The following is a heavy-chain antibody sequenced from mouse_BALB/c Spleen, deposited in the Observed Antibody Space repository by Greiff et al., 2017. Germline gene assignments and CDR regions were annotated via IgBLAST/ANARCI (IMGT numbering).Heavy chain of an antibody. CDR3: ARQSSSTMITTGAWFAY. CDR1: GFTFSSYG. D-gene: IGHD2-4*01. V-gene: IGHV5-6*01. CDR2: ISSGGSYT. Sequence: EVKLMESGGDLVKPGGSLKLSCAASGFTFSSYGMSWVRQTPDKRLEWVATISSGGSYTYYPDSVKGRFTISRDNAKNTLYLQMSSLKSEDTAMYYCARQSSSTMITTGAWFAYWGQGTLVTVSA. J-gene: IGHJ3*01.